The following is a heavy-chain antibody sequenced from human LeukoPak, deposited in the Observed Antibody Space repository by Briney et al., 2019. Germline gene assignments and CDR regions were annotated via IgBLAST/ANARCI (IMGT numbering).Heavy chain of an antibody. J-gene: IGHJ5*02. Sequence: GASVKVSCKTSGYTFTGYYMHWVRQAPGQGLEWMGWINPNSGGTNYSQIFQGRVTMTRDTSISTAYMELSSLRSEDTAVYYCARASMSRGGSSGYRFDPWGQGTLVTVSS. V-gene: IGHV1-2*02. CDR2: INPNSGGT. CDR1: GYTFTGYY. D-gene: IGHD3-22*01. CDR3: ARASMSRGGSSGYRFDP.